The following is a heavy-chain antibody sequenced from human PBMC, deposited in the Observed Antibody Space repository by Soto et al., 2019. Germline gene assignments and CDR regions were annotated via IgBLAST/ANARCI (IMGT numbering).Heavy chain of an antibody. Sequence: SETLSLTCTVSGGSISSGGYYWSWIRQHPGKGLEWIGYIYYSGSTNYNPSLKSRVTISVDTSKNLFSLKLSSVTAADTAVYYCARHRLWFGEFNPYYFDYWGQGTLVTVS. D-gene: IGHD3-10*01. V-gene: IGHV4-61*08. CDR3: ARHRLWFGEFNPYYFDY. CDR1: GGSISSGGYY. J-gene: IGHJ4*02. CDR2: IYYSGST.